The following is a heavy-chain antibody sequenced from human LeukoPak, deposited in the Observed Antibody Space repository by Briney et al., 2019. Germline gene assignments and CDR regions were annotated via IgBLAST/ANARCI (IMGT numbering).Heavy chain of an antibody. V-gene: IGHV3-66*01. CDR2: IYNGGST. J-gene: IGHJ4*02. Sequence: QAGGSLRLSCAASGFTVSSNYIAWVRHAPGKGLGWVSVIYNGGSTNYGDSVKDRFTISRDNSKNTLHLQMNSLRAEDTALYYCARASQWLAFDDWGQGGMVTVCS. CDR1: GFTVSSNY. D-gene: IGHD6-19*01. CDR3: ARASQWLAFDD.